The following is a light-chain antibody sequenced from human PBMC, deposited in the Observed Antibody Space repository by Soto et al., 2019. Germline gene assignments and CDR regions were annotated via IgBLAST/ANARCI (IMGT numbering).Light chain of an antibody. J-gene: IGKJ1*01. CDR3: QQYKNGWT. Sequence: EIVMTQSPATLSVSPGERATISCRASQSVSNNFAWYQQKPGQAAWALIYGAYARATGIPARFSGSGSGGEFTQTISSLQSEDFAVYDCQQYKNGWTFGQGTKVDI. V-gene: IGKV3-15*01. CDR2: GAY. CDR1: QSVSNN.